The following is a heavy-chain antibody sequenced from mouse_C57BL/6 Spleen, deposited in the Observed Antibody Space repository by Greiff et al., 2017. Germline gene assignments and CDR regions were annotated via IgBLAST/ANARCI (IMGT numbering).Heavy chain of an antibody. V-gene: IGHV1-64*01. CDR1: GYTFTSYW. D-gene: IGHD1-1*01. Sequence: QVQLQQPGAELVKPGASVKLSCKASGYTFTSYWMHWVKQRPGPGLEWIGMIHPNSGSTNYNEKFKSKATLTVDKSSSTAYMQLSSLTSQDSAVYYCARSYYYGSSGGARDDWGQGTSVTVSS. J-gene: IGHJ4*01. CDR2: IHPNSGST. CDR3: ARSYYYGSSGGARDD.